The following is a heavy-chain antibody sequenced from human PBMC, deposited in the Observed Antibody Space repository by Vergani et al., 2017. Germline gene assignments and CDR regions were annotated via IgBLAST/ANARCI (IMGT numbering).Heavy chain of an antibody. CDR2: IHNRGKT. D-gene: IGHD2-21*01. CDR3: ARSQGDYWYFDR. V-gene: IGHV4-38-2*01. CDR1: GYSIGSGFY. J-gene: IGHJ2*01. Sequence: QVRLEESGPGLVKPSETLSLTCSVSGYSIGSGFYWAWMRQPPGEGLQWLTSIHNRGKTYHNPSLKSRVSVPLDTSKNRFSLNLTSVTATDTAVYYCARSQGDYWYFDRWRPGSLVTVSS.